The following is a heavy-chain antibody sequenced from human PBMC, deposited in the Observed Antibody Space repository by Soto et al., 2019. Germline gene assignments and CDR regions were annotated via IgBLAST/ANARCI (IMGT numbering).Heavy chain of an antibody. D-gene: IGHD6-13*01. CDR1: GGSFSGYY. J-gene: IGHJ4*02. CDR3: VRSSWYGDDY. Sequence: SETLSLTCAVYGGSFSGYYWSWIRQPPGKGLEWIGEINHSGSTNYNPSLKSRVTISVDTSKNQFSLKLSSVTAADTAVYYCVRSSWYGDDYWGQGTLVTVSS. V-gene: IGHV4-34*01. CDR2: INHSGST.